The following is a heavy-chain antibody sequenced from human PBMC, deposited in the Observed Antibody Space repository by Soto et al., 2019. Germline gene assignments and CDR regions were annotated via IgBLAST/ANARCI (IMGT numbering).Heavy chain of an antibody. Sequence: QVQLVESGGGVVQPGSSLRLSCAASGFTFSSYGMHWVRQAPGKGLEWVAVISYDGSNKYYADSVKGRFTISRDNSKNPLYLQMNSLRAEDTAVYYCAKDQSGSYGYWGQGTLVTVSS. CDR2: ISYDGSNK. J-gene: IGHJ4*02. CDR1: GFTFSSYG. V-gene: IGHV3-30*18. D-gene: IGHD1-26*01. CDR3: AKDQSGSYGY.